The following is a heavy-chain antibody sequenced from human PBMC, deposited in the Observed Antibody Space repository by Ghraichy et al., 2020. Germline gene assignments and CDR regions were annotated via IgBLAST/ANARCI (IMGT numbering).Heavy chain of an antibody. D-gene: IGHD3-22*01. Sequence: TLSLTCTVSGGSISSGSYYWSWIRQSAGKGLEWIGRYYTGGTIKYSSSLKIRVTITVATSKNQFSLNLRSVSAADTAVYYCARSGGVDSSGYYYDAFDIWGQGTMVTVSS. CDR1: GGSISSGSYY. CDR3: ARSGGVDSSGYYYDAFDI. J-gene: IGHJ3*02. V-gene: IGHV4-61*02. CDR2: YYTGGTI.